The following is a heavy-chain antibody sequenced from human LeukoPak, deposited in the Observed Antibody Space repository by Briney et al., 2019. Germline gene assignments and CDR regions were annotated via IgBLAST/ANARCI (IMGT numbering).Heavy chain of an antibody. CDR2: IKQDGSEK. CDR1: GFTFSDYY. Sequence: PGGSLRLSCAASGFTFSDYYMSWVRQAPGKGLEWVANIKQDGSEKYYVDSVKGRFTISRDNAKNSLYLQMNSLRAEDTAVYYCARDSSSSPYYYYYMDVWGKGTTVTVSS. D-gene: IGHD6-6*01. CDR3: ARDSSSSPYYYYYMDV. J-gene: IGHJ6*03. V-gene: IGHV3-7*01.